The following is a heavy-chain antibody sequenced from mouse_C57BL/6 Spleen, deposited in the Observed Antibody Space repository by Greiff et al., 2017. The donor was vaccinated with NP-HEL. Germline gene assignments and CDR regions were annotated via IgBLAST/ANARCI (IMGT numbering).Heavy chain of an antibody. CDR2: ISYDGSN. J-gene: IGHJ2*01. CDR1: RYSITSGYY. D-gene: IGHD1-1*01. V-gene: IGHV3-6*01. Sequence: EVKLQESGPGLVKPSQSLSLTCSVTRYSITSGYYWNWIRQFPGNKLEWMGYISYDGSNNYNPSLKNRISITRDTSKNQFFLKLNSVTTEDTATYYCASNYYGSSLDYWGQGTTLTVSS. CDR3: ASNYYGSSLDY.